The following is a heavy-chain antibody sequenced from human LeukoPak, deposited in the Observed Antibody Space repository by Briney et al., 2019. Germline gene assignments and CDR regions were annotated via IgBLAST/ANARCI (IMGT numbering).Heavy chain of an antibody. CDR1: GFYLGSYG. J-gene: IGHJ4*02. CDR2: ISGSGGST. Sequence: GGSLRLSCKASGFYLGSYGMVWVRQTPGKGLEWVSAISGSGGSTYYADSVKGRFTISRDNSKNTLYLQMNSLRAEDTAVYYCANHVNWGQGTLVTVSS. CDR3: ANHVN. V-gene: IGHV3-23*01.